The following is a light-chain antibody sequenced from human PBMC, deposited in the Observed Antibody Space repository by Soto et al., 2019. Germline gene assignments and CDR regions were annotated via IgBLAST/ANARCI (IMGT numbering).Light chain of an antibody. V-gene: IGKV3-20*01. CDR3: QQYGSSPT. Sequence: EIVLTQSPGTLSLSPGERATLSCRASQSVRSSSLAWYQQKPGQAPSLLIYGASSRATGIPDRFSGTGSGTDFTLNISRLEPEDFAVYYCQQYGSSPTFGQGTKVEIK. CDR2: GAS. CDR1: QSVRSSS. J-gene: IGKJ1*01.